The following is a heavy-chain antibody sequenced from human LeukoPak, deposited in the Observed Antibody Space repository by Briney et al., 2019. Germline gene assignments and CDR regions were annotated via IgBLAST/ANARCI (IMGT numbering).Heavy chain of an antibody. J-gene: IGHJ4*02. D-gene: IGHD3-22*01. CDR3: ARDIREFDSSGYYLDY. V-gene: IGHV3-11*06. CDR1: GFTFSDYY. Sequence: GGSLRLSCAASGFTFSDYYMSWIRQSPGEGLEWVAYISSSSIYTNYADSVKGRFTISRDNAKNSLYLQMNSMRAEETAVYYCARDIREFDSSGYYLDYWGQGTLVTVSS. CDR2: ISSSSIYT.